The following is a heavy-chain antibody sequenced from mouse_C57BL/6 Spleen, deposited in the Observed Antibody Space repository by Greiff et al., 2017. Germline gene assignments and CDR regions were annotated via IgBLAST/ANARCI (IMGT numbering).Heavy chain of an antibody. V-gene: IGHV5-9-1*02. CDR2: ISSGGDYI. J-gene: IGHJ4*01. CDR3: TRAPIYYDYDGDFYAMDY. D-gene: IGHD2-4*01. Sequence: EVKLVESGEGLVKPGGSLKLSCAASGFTFSSYAMSWVRQTPEKRLEWVAYISSGGDYIYYADTVKGRFTISRDNARNTLYLQMSSLKSEDTAMYYCTRAPIYYDYDGDFYAMDYWGQGTSVTVSS. CDR1: GFTFSSYA.